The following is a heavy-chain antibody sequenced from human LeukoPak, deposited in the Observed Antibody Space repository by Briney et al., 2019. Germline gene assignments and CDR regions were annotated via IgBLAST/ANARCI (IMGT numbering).Heavy chain of an antibody. Sequence: ASVTVSCKTSGGTFSSSAITWVRQAPGQGREWMGRIIPVLNITTYAQKFQGRVTITADTSTSTVYMELSSLRSEETAVYYCAKDQGLTAPPPYGLDVWGQGTTVIVTS. CDR2: IIPVLNIT. V-gene: IGHV1-69*04. CDR1: GGTFSSSA. J-gene: IGHJ6*02. CDR3: AKDQGLTAPPPYGLDV. D-gene: IGHD5-18*01.